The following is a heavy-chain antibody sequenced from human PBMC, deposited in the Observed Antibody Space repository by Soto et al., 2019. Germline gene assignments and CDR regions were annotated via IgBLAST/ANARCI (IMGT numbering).Heavy chain of an antibody. CDR2: IYATGTT. CDR1: GASISGFY. V-gene: IGHV4-4*07. CDR3: VRDGTKTLRDWFDP. D-gene: IGHD1-1*01. J-gene: IGHJ5*02. Sequence: SETLSLTFTVSGASISGFYWSWIRKYAGKGLEWIGRIYATGTTDYNPSLKSRVMMSVDTSEKQFSLKLRSVTAADTAVYYCVRDGTKTLRDWFDPGCQGISVTVSS.